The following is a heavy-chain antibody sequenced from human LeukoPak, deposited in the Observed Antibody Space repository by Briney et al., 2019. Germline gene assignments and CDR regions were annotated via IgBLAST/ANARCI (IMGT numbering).Heavy chain of an antibody. V-gene: IGHV5-51*01. CDR1: GYSFTSYW. Sequence: GESLKISCKGSGYSFTSYWIGWVRQMPGKGLEWMGIIYPGDSDTRYSPSFQGQVTISADKSISTAYPQWSSLKASDTAMYYCARQRAGDSSGYYFNSRWFDPWGQGTLVTVSS. CDR3: ARQRAGDSSGYYFNSRWFDP. D-gene: IGHD3-22*01. CDR2: IYPGDSDT. J-gene: IGHJ5*02.